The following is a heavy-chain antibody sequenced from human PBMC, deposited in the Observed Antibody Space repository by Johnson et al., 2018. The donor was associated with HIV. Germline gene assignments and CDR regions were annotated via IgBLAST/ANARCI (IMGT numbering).Heavy chain of an antibody. CDR1: GFTFSSYA. CDR3: ARALKTAKVEIDYYGSGSSGDAFDI. D-gene: IGHD3-10*01. Sequence: QVQLVESGGGVVQPGRSLRLSCAVSGFTFSSYAMHWVRQAPGKGLEWVAVISYDGSNTYYADSVTGRFTISRDNSKNTLYLQMNSLSAEDTAVYYCARALKTAKVEIDYYGSGSSGDAFDIWGQGTMVTVSS. V-gene: IGHV3-30-3*01. CDR2: ISYDGSNT. J-gene: IGHJ3*02.